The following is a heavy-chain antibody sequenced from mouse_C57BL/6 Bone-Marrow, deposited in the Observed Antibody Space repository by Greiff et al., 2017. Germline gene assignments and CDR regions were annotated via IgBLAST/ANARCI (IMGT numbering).Heavy chain of an antibody. J-gene: IGHJ1*03. Sequence: QVQLQQPGAELVMPGASVKLSCKASGYTFTSYWMHWVKQRPGQGLEWIGEIDPSDSYTNYNQKFKGKSTLTVDKSSSTAYMQLSSLTSEDSAVYYCARLPRKGFDVWGTGTTVTVSS. CDR3: ARLPRKGFDV. V-gene: IGHV1-69*01. D-gene: IGHD5-5*01. CDR2: IDPSDSYT. CDR1: GYTFTSYW.